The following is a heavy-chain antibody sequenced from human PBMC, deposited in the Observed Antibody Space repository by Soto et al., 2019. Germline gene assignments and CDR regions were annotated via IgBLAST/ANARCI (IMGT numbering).Heavy chain of an antibody. D-gene: IGHD3-10*01. J-gene: IGHJ6*02. CDR3: ARQGFGPLHGLVDV. V-gene: IGHV4-59*08. CDR1: GGSINSYY. CDR2: VHHSWGS. Sequence: QVQLQESGPGLVKHSETLSLSCTVSGGSINSYYWSWIRQSPGKRMEWIGYVHHSWGSSYNPSLQSRVAISLDTSKSQFSLKVTSVTATDTAVYYCARQGFGPLHGLVDVWGQGTTVTVSS.